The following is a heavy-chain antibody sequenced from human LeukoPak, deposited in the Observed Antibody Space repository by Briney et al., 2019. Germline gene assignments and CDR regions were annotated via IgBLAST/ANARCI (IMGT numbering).Heavy chain of an antibody. CDR1: GFTFSSYA. CDR2: ISGSGGST. D-gene: IGHD3-22*01. J-gene: IGHJ4*02. V-gene: IGHV3-23*01. Sequence: GGSLRLSCAASGFTFSSYAMSWVRQAPGKGLEWVSAISGSGGSTYYADSVKGRFTISRDNSKNTLYLQMNSLRAEDTAVYYCAKAPPPPYYYDSSGYYPFDYWGQGTLVTVSS. CDR3: AKAPPPPYYYDSSGYYPFDY.